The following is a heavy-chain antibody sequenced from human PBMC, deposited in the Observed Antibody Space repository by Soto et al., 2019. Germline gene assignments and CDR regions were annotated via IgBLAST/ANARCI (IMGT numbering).Heavy chain of an antibody. V-gene: IGHV3-30*18. D-gene: IGHD2-2*01. Sequence: GGSLRLSCAASGFTFSSYGMHWVRQAPGKGLEWVAVISYDGSNKYYADSVKGRFTISRDNSRNTLYLQMNSLRAEDTAVYYCAKVAEVVPAAIFAFDIWGQGTMVTVSS. CDR1: GFTFSSYG. CDR3: AKVAEVVPAAIFAFDI. CDR2: ISYDGSNK. J-gene: IGHJ3*02.